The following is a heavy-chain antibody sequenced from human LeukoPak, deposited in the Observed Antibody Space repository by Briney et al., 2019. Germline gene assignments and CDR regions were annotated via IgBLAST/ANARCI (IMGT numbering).Heavy chain of an antibody. V-gene: IGHV4-34*01. Sequence: PSETLSLTCAVYGGSFSGYYWSWIRQPPRKVLELIGEIKHSGSTNYNPSLKSRVTISVYTSRNRFSLKLSSVTAADTAVYYCARGRGITVPAYYFDYWGQGTLVTVS. D-gene: IGHD1-14*01. CDR2: IKHSGST. CDR3: ARGRGITVPAYYFDY. J-gene: IGHJ4*02. CDR1: GGSFSGYY.